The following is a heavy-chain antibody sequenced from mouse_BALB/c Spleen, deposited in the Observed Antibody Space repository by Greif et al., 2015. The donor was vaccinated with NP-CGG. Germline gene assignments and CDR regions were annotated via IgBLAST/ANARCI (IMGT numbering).Heavy chain of an antibody. CDR1: GYTFTDYE. V-gene: IGHV1-15*01. Sequence: QVQLKESGAELVRPGASVTLSCKASGYTFTDYEMHWVKQTPVHGLEWIGAIDPETGGTAYNQKFKGKATLTADKSSSTAYMELRSLTSEDSAVYYCTRGSTVVSMDYWGQGTSVTVSS. J-gene: IGHJ4*01. CDR2: IDPETGGT. CDR3: TRGSTVVSMDY. D-gene: IGHD1-1*01.